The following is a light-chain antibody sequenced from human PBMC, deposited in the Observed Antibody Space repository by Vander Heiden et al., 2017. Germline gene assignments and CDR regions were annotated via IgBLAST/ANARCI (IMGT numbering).Light chain of an antibody. CDR1: SSNIGTNT. CDR3: AAWDGSRKGPV. V-gene: IGLV1-44*01. J-gene: IGLJ3*02. Sequence: QSVLTQPPSTSGTPGQRVAISCSVSSSNIGTNTVNWYQQLPGTAPKVLIYRNKQRPSGVPDRFSASKSGTSASLAINGRQSEDEADYYCAAWDGSRKGPVFGGGTKLTVL. CDR2: RNK.